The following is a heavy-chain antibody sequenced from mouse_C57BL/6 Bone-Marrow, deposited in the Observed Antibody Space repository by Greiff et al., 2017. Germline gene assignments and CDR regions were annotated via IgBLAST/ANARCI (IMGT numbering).Heavy chain of an antibody. CDR1: GYAFTNYL. V-gene: IGHV1-54*01. CDR2: INPGSGGT. Sequence: VKLMESGAELVRPGTSVKVSCKASGYAFTNYLIEWVKQRPGQGLEWIGVINPGSGGTNYNEKFKGKATLTADKSSSTAYMQLSSLTSEDSAVYFCARVDYDGSSYDYWGQGTTLTVSS. J-gene: IGHJ2*01. D-gene: IGHD1-1*01. CDR3: ARVDYDGSSYDY.